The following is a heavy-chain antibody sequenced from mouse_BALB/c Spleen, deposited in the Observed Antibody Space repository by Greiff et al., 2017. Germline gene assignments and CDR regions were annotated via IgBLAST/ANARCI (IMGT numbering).Heavy chain of an antibody. CDR1: GYSITSDYA. CDR2: ISYSGST. V-gene: IGHV3-2*02. D-gene: IGHD1-1*01. J-gene: IGHJ1*01. CDR3: ANYYGNWYFDV. Sequence: EVMLVESGPGLVKPSQSLSLTCTVTGYSITSDYAWNWIRQFPGNKLEWMGYISYSGSTSYNPSLKSRISITRDTSKNQFFLQLNSVTTEDTATYYCANYYGNWYFDVWGAGTTVTVSS.